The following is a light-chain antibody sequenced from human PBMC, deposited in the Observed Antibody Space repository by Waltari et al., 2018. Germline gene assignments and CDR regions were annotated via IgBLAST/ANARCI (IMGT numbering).Light chain of an antibody. CDR3: CSYAGDYTFVV. Sequence: QSALTQPRSVSASPGQSVTISCTGTSSYVGGYNYVSWYQQHPGKAPRLIIYDVSRRPSGVPDRFSGSKSGNTASLTISGLQAEDETDYYCCSYAGDYTFVVFGGGTRLTVL. V-gene: IGLV2-11*01. CDR1: SSYVGGYNY. J-gene: IGLJ2*01. CDR2: DVS.